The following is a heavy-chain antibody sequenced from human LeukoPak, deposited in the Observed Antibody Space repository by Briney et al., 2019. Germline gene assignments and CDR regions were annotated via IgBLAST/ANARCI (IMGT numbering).Heavy chain of an antibody. V-gene: IGHV4-39*01. CDR3: ARHSGLRSPFDP. D-gene: IGHD3-3*01. CDR1: GGSISSSSYY. CDR2: IYSSGNT. Sequence: PSETLSLTCTVSGGSISSSSYYWGWIRQPPGKGLEWIGSIYSSGNTYYNPSLESRVTISVDTSKNQLSLKLTSATAADTSVYYCARHSGLRSPFDPWGQGTLVTVSS. J-gene: IGHJ5*02.